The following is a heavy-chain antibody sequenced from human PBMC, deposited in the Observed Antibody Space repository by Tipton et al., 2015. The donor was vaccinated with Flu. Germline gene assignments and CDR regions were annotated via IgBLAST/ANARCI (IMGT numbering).Heavy chain of an antibody. CDR3: ARDQVSPHLTYWMDV. V-gene: IGHV4-61*01. CDR1: GGSVSSGSYY. Sequence: TLSLTCTVSGGSVSSGSYYWSWLRPPPGKGLEWIGFIAYSGSTNYNPTLQSRVTISVDTSKNQFSLTLSTVTAADTAVYYCARDQVSPHLTYWMDVWCQGTTGTVSS. D-gene: IGHD2-21*01. CDR2: IAYSGST. J-gene: IGHJ6*02.